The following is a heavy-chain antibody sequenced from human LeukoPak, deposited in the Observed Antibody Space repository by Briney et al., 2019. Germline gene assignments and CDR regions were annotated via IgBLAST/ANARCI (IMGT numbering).Heavy chain of an antibody. V-gene: IGHV3-48*03. CDR1: GFTFSSCE. CDR2: ISRSGSIT. CDR3: ARGFYGSVPDY. Sequence: GGSLRLSCAASGFTFSSCELSWVRQAPTKGLEWVSYISRSGSITYYADSVKGRFTISRDSAKNSLYLQMNSLRAEDTAVYYCARGFYGSVPDYWGQGTLVTVSS. D-gene: IGHD3-10*01. J-gene: IGHJ4*02.